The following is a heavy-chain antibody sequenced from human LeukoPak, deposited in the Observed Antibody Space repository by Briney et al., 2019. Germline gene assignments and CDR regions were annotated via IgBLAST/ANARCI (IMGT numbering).Heavy chain of an antibody. CDR3: ARSLAYYGSGGYRY. J-gene: IGHJ4*02. CDR1: GFTFSSYE. Sequence: GGPLRLSCAASGFTFSSYEMKWVRQAPGKGPEWVSYISSSGSTIYYADSVKGRFTISRDNAKNSLYLQMNSLRAEDTAVYYCARSLAYYGSGGYRYWGQGTLVTVSS. V-gene: IGHV3-48*03. D-gene: IGHD3-10*01. CDR2: ISSSGSTI.